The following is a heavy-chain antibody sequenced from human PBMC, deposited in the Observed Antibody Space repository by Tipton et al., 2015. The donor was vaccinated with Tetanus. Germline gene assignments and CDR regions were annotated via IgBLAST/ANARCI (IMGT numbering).Heavy chain of an antibody. CDR3: AKFLAVITQGYYHTMDV. V-gene: IGHV3-23*01. CDR2: ISPTGDET. CDR1: GFTFSSDA. Sequence: SLRLPCTASGFTFSSDAMTWVRQAPGKGLEWVSAISPTGDETYYADSVKGRFTISRDNSKNTLILQMNSLRAEDTAVYFCAKFLAVITQGYYHTMDVWGQGTTVTVSS. J-gene: IGHJ6*02. D-gene: IGHD1-14*01.